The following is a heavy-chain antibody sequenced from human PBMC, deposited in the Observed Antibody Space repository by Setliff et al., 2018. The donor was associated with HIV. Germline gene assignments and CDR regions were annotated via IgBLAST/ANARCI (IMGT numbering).Heavy chain of an antibody. D-gene: IGHD3-3*01. CDR3: ARGQIGDFCYYYYGMDV. V-gene: IGHV7-4-1*02. J-gene: IGHJ6*02. CDR1: GYSLTTYS. CDR2: INTNTGNT. Sequence: ASVKVSCKASGYSLTTYSMNWVRQAPGQGLERMGWINTNTGNTMYAQGFTGRFVFSLDTSVSTAYLQISSLKAEDTDVYYCARGQIGDFCYYYYGMDVWGLVTTVTVSS.